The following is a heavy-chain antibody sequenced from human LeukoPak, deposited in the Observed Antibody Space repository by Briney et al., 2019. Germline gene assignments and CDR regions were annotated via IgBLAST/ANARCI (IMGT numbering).Heavy chain of an antibody. D-gene: IGHD4-17*01. V-gene: IGHV3-48*03. Sequence: HPGGSLRLSCAASGFTFSSCELNWVRQAPGKGLEWVSYISSSVSIIYYADSVKGRFTISRDNAKNSLYLQMNSLRAEDTAVYYCARDLPESTTVTRKCDLWGRGTLLTVSS. CDR2: ISSSVSII. CDR1: GFTFSSCE. CDR3: ARDLPESTTVTRKCDL. J-gene: IGHJ2*01.